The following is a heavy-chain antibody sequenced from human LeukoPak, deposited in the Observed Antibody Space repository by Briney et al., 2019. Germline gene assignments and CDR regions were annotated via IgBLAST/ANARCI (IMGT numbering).Heavy chain of an antibody. V-gene: IGHV3-30*18. CDR3: AKDKRDTAMVIEY. J-gene: IGHJ4*02. CDR2: ISYDGSNK. Sequence: PGRSLRLSCAASGFTFSSYGMHWVRQVPGKGLEWVAVISYDGSNKYYADSVKGRFTISRDNSKNTLYLQMNSLRAEDTAVYYCAKDKRDTAMVIEYWGQGTLVTVSS. CDR1: GFTFSSYG. D-gene: IGHD5-18*01.